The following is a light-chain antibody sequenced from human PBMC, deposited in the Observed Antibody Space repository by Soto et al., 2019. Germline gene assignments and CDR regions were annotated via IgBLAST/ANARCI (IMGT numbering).Light chain of an antibody. J-gene: IGKJ4*01. CDR2: DVS. CDR3: QQFSTYPLT. V-gene: IGKV1-13*02. Sequence: AIQLTQSPSSLSASLGDRVTITCRSSLGITSAIAWYRQRPGMAPELLIYDVSTLASGVTSRFSGSGSGTDFTLTISALQPEDFATYYCQQFSTYPLTFGGGTKVDIK. CDR1: LGITSA.